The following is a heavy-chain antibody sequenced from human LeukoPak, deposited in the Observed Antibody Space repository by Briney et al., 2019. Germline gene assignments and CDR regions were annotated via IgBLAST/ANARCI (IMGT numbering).Heavy chain of an antibody. V-gene: IGHV4-61*02. CDR2: ISPSGSS. J-gene: IGHJ4*02. D-gene: IGHD3/OR15-3a*01. CDR1: GGSINSGPYY. CDR3: ARDSDFRETFDY. Sequence: SETLSLTCTVSGGSINSGPYYWTWIRQPAGKGLEWIGRISPSGSSNYNPSLQSRVTMSVDTSKRQFSLSLSSVTAADTAVYYCARDSDFRETFDYWGQGTLVAVSS.